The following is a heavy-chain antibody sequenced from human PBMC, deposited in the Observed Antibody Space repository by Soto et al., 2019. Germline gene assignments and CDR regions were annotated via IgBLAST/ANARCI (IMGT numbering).Heavy chain of an antibody. Sequence: GGSLRLSCAASGFTFSSYAMHWVRQAPGKGLEYVSAISSNGGSTYYANSVKGRFTISRDNSKNTLYLQMGSLRAEDMAVYYCARAPGSWRYGDAFDIWGQGTMVTVSS. V-gene: IGHV3-64*01. CDR1: GFTFSSYA. CDR2: ISSNGGST. J-gene: IGHJ3*02. D-gene: IGHD2-15*01. CDR3: ARAPGSWRYGDAFDI.